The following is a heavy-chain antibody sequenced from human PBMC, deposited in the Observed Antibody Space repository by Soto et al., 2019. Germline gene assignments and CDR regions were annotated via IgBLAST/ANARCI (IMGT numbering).Heavy chain of an antibody. D-gene: IGHD3-22*01. J-gene: IGHJ4*02. Sequence: ASVKVSCRASGYTFTNYFMHWVRQAPGQGLEWLGVFNPTGGSSYYAQNFQGRVTLTGDTSTSTVYMELSGLRFEDTAVYYCARDPQLSYDGNGYSFAYWGQGTLVTV. V-gene: IGHV1-46*01. CDR3: ARDPQLSYDGNGYSFAY. CDR2: FNPTGGSS. CDR1: GYTFTNYF.